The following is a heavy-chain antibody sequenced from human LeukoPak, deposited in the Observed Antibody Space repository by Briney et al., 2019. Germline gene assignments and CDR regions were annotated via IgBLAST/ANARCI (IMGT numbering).Heavy chain of an antibody. J-gene: IGHJ5*02. D-gene: IGHD1-1*01. V-gene: IGHV3-23*01. Sequence: PGGSLRLSCAASGFIFRNYGMNWVRQAPGKGLEWVSAISGSGGSTYYADSVKGRFTISRDNSKNTLYLQMNSLRAEDTAVYYCAKMTRTPSNWFDPWGQGTLVTVSS. CDR3: AKMTRTPSNWFDP. CDR2: ISGSGGST. CDR1: GFIFRNYG.